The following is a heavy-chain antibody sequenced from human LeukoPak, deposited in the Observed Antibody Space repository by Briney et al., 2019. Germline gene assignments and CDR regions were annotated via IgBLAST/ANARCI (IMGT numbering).Heavy chain of an antibody. CDR1: GYTFTSYG. V-gene: IGHV1-8*03. CDR3: ARDAIAGEFDP. J-gene: IGHJ5*02. D-gene: IGHD6-13*01. CDR2: MNPNSGNT. Sequence: ASVKVSCKASGYTFTSYGISWVRQAPGQGLEWMGWMNPNSGNTDYAQKFQGRVTITRNTSISTAYMELSSLRSEDTAVYYCARDAIAGEFDPWGQGTLVTVSS.